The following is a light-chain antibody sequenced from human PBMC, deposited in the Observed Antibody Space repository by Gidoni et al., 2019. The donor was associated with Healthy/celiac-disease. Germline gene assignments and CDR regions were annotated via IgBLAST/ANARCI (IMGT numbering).Light chain of an antibody. CDR1: SLRSYY. V-gene: IGLV3-19*01. Sequence: SSELTQDPAVSVALGQPVRITCQGDSLRSYYASWYQQKTGQAPVLVIYGKNNRPSGIPDRFSGSSSGNTASLTITGAQAEDEADYYCNSRDSSGNHVVFGGGTKLTAL. CDR2: GKN. J-gene: IGLJ2*01. CDR3: NSRDSSGNHVV.